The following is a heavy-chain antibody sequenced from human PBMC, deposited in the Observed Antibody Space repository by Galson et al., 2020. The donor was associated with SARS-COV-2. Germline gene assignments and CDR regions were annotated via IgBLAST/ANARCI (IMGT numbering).Heavy chain of an antibody. V-gene: IGHV4-39*01. CDR3: GGGIWFGELFSGWDY. CDR1: GGSISSSSYY. J-gene: IGHJ4*02. Sequence: SETLSLTCTVSGGSISSSSYYWGWIRQPPGKGLEWIGSIYYSGSTYYNPSLKSRVTISVDTSKNQFSLKLSSVTAADTAVYYCGGGIWFGELFSGWDYWGQGTLVTVAA. D-gene: IGHD3-10*01. CDR2: IYYSGST.